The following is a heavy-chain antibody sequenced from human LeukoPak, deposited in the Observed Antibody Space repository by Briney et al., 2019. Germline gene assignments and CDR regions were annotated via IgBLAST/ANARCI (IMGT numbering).Heavy chain of an antibody. CDR2: ISSSSSYI. Sequence: PGGSLRLSCAASGFTFSSYSMNWVRQAPGKGLEWVSSISSSSSYIYYADSVKGRFTISRDNAKNSLYLQMNSLRAEDTAVYYCARAKRGLEWLGPFDYWGQGTLVTVSS. J-gene: IGHJ4*02. CDR3: ARAKRGLEWLGPFDY. D-gene: IGHD3-3*01. V-gene: IGHV3-21*01. CDR1: GFTFSSYS.